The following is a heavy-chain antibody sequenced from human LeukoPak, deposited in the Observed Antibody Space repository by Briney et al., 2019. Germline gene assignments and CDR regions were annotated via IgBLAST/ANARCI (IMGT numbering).Heavy chain of an antibody. CDR1: GFTFSSYE. J-gene: IGHJ4*02. D-gene: IGHD5-18*01. CDR2: IKQDGSEK. V-gene: IGHV3-7*01. CDR3: ARCGYSYGYAY. Sequence: GGSLRLSCVASGFTFSSYEMNWVRQAPGKGLEWVANIKQDGSEKYYVDSVKGRFTISRDNAKNSLYLQMNSLRAEDTAVYYCARCGYSYGYAYWGQGTLVTVSS.